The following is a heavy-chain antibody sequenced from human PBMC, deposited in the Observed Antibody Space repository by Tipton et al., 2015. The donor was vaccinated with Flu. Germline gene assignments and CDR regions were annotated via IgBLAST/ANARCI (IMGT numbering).Heavy chain of an antibody. CDR3: TRQEEAATRGSN. J-gene: IGHJ4*02. CDR2: IFHSGTT. Sequence: TLSLTCSVSGGSIVTGDFYWGWVRQSPGKGPEWIGSIFHSGTTYYSLSLESRATISIDTSKNQFSLSLSSVSAADTAVYYCTRQEEAATRGSNWGQGTLVTVSS. V-gene: IGHV4-39*07. CDR1: GGSIVTGDFY. D-gene: IGHD6-13*01.